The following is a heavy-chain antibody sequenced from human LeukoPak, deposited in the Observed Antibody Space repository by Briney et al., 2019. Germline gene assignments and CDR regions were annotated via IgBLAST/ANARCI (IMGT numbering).Heavy chain of an antibody. CDR1: GGSISSSSYY. CDR3: ARDQEAGSLVGDYFDY. J-gene: IGHJ4*02. D-gene: IGHD1-26*01. V-gene: IGHV4-39*07. Sequence: PSETLSLTCTVSGGSISSSSYYWGWIRQPPGKGLEWIGSIYHSGSTYYNPSLKSRVTISVDTSKNQFSLKLSSVTAADTAVYYCARDQEAGSLVGDYFDYWGQGTLVTVSS. CDR2: IYHSGST.